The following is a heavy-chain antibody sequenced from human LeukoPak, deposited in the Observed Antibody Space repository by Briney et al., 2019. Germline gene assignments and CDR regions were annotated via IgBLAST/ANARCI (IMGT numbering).Heavy chain of an antibody. CDR3: AKDQDVPTYGMDV. CDR2: MSYDGSNK. D-gene: IGHD3-10*02. V-gene: IGHV3-30*18. CDR1: GFTFSSYG. J-gene: IGHJ6*02. Sequence: GSLRLSCAASGFTFSSYGMHWVRQAPGKGLEWVAVMSYDGSNKYYADPVKGRFTISRDNSKNTLYLQMNSLRAEDTAVYYCAKDQDVPTYGMDVWGQGTTVTVSS.